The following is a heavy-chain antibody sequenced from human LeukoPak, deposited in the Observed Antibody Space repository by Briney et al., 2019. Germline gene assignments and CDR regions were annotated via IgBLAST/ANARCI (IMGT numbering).Heavy chain of an antibody. CDR3: ARDRGSNQKRPEYLQH. CDR2: ISSSGSTI. Sequence: GGSLRLSCAASGFTFSSYEMNWVRQAPGKGLEWVSYISSSGSTIYYADSVKGRFTISRDNAKNSLYLQMNSLRAEATAVYYCARDRGSNQKRPEYLQHWGQGTLVTVSS. V-gene: IGHV3-48*03. J-gene: IGHJ1*01. D-gene: IGHD1-14*01. CDR1: GFTFSSYE.